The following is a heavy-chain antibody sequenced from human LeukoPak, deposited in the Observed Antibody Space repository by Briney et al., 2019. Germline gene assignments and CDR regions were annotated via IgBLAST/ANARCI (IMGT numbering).Heavy chain of an antibody. CDR3: ARDDLHALRHAFDI. CDR2: IIPILGIA. V-gene: IGHV1-69*04. J-gene: IGHJ3*02. CDR1: GGTFSSYT. D-gene: IGHD2-21*02. Sequence: SVKVSCKASGGTFSSYTIGWVRQAPGQGLEWMGRIIPILGIANYAQKFQGRVTITADKSTSTAYMELSSLRSEDTAVYYCARDDLHALRHAFDIWGQGTMVTVSS.